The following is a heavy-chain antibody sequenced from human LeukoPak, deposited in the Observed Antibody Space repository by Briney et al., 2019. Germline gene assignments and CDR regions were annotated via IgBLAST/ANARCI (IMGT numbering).Heavy chain of an antibody. D-gene: IGHD5-18*01. Sequence: SETLSLICTVSGGSISSYYWSWIRQPAGKGLEWIGRIYTSGRTNYNPSLKSRVTMSVDTSKNQFSLKLSSVTAADTAVYYCAGEETAMEYYFDYWGQGTLVTVSS. V-gene: IGHV4-4*07. CDR2: IYTSGRT. CDR3: AGEETAMEYYFDY. CDR1: GGSISSYY. J-gene: IGHJ4*02.